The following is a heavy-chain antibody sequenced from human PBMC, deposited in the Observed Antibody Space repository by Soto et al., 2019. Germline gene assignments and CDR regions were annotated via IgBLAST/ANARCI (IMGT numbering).Heavy chain of an antibody. CDR1: GFTFSTYW. J-gene: IGHJ4*02. Sequence: GGSLRLSCAASGFTFSTYWMHWVRQAPGKGLVWVSRISPDGSDTAYADSVKGRFTISRDNAKNTLYLHMISLGAEDTAVYYCRNDHAGIGIDFWGQGTLVTVSS. D-gene: IGHD1-1*01. CDR3: RNDHAGIGIDF. V-gene: IGHV3-74*01. CDR2: ISPDGSDT.